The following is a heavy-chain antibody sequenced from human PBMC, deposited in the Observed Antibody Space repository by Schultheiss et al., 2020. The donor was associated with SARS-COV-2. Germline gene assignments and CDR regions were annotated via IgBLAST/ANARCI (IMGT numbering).Heavy chain of an antibody. V-gene: IGHV1-46*01. Sequence: ASVKVSCKASGYTFTSYGISWVRQAPGQGLEWMGIINPSGGSTSYAQKFQGRVTMTRDTSTSTVYMELSSLRSDDTALYYCAKDSWSGYPYYYYYMDVWGKGTTVTVSS. CDR1: GYTFTSYG. CDR2: INPSGGST. CDR3: AKDSWSGYPYYYYYMDV. D-gene: IGHD3-3*01. J-gene: IGHJ6*03.